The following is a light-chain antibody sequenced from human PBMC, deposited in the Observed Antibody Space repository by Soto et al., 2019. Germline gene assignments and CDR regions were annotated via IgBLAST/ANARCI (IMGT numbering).Light chain of an antibody. Sequence: DIQMTQSPASLSAYVGDRVTITCRASQSISSYLNWYQQKPGKAPKLLIYAASSLQSGVPSRFSGSGSGTDFTLTISSLQPEDFATYYCQQSYSTPWTFGQGSNADIK. CDR1: QSISSY. J-gene: IGKJ1*01. CDR2: AAS. V-gene: IGKV1-39*01. CDR3: QQSYSTPWT.